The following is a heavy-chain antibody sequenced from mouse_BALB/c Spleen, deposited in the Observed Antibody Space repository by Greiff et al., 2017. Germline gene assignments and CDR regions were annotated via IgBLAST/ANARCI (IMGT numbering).Heavy chain of an antibody. J-gene: IGHJ4*01. Sequence: LQESGAELASPGASVTLSCKASGYTFTDHIMNWVKKRPGQGLEWIGRIYPVSGETNYNQKFMGKATFSVDRSSSTVYMVLNSLTSEDAAVYYCGRGDCGYPYAMDYWGQGTSVTVSS. V-gene: IGHV1-11*01. CDR1: GYTFTDHI. CDR3: GRGDCGYPYAMDY. CDR2: IYPVSGET. D-gene: IGHD1-2*01.